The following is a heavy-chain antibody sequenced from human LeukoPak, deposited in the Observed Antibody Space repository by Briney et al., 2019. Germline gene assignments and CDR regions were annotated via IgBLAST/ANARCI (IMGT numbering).Heavy chain of an antibody. CDR2: ISYDGSTK. V-gene: IGHV3-30*04. J-gene: IGHJ5*02. D-gene: IGHD4-17*01. CDR3: ARDDYGFDP. Sequence: PGRSLRLSCAASGFTFSNYGVHWVRQAPGKGLEWVAFISYDGSTKYNVDSVKGRFSISRDNSKNTLHLQMNNLRAEDTALHYCARDDYGFDPWGQGTLVTVSS. CDR1: GFTFSNYG.